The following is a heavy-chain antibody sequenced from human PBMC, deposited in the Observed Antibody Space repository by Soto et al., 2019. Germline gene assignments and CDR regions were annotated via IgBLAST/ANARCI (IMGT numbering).Heavy chain of an antibody. CDR2: INHSEFT. D-gene: IGHD1-1*01. CDR3: SRGRKRELLLLENNYNYCLDV. J-gene: IGHJ6*02. V-gene: IGHV4-34*01. CDR1: GGSFSGYY. Sequence: PSETLSLTCAVYGGSFSGYYWNWIRQPPGKGLVWIGEINHSEFTNYNPSLKSRDTISVDTSTNQFSLHLNSVNAADTAVYFCSRGRKRELLLLENNYNYCLDVWGQGTTVTVSS.